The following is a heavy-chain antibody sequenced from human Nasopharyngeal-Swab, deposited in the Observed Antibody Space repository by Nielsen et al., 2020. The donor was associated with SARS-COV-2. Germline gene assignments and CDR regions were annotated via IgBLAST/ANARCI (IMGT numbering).Heavy chain of an antibody. CDR2: IYYSGST. CDR3: ARGGFDGSYLYRAFDI. Sequence: SETLSLTCTVSGGSISSGSYYWSWIRQPPGKGLEWIGYIYYSGSTNYNPSLKSRVTISVDTSKNQFSLKLSSVTAADTAVYYCARGGFDGSYLYRAFDIWGQGTMVTVSS. CDR1: GGSISSGSYY. J-gene: IGHJ3*02. V-gene: IGHV4-61*01. D-gene: IGHD1-26*01.